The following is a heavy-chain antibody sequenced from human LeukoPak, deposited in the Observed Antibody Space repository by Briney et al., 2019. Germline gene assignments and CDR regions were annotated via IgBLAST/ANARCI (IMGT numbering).Heavy chain of an antibody. V-gene: IGHV3-23*01. J-gene: IGHJ4*02. D-gene: IGHD5-18*01. CDR1: GFTFSSYA. Sequence: PGGSLRLSCAASGFTFSSYAMSWVRQAPGKGREWVSAISGSGGYTYYAASVKGRFTISRDNSKNTLYLQMNSLRAEDTAVYYCAKLSAYSYGDKGDWGQGTLVTVSS. CDR2: ISGSGGYT. CDR3: AKLSAYSYGDKGD.